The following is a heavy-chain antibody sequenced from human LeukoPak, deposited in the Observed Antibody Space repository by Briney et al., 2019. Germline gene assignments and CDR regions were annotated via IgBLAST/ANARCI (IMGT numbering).Heavy chain of an antibody. CDR1: GLIFRNYA. J-gene: IGHJ4*02. D-gene: IGHD4-11*01. Sequence: GGSLRLSCTASGLIFRNYAMTWVRQAPRKGLEWVSTISGDGTETFYADSVKGRFTISRDNSKNTHYLQMSSLRAEGTGIYYCAKGGHYSFFDYWGQGTLVTVSS. V-gene: IGHV3-23*01. CDR3: AKGGHYSFFDY. CDR2: ISGDGTET.